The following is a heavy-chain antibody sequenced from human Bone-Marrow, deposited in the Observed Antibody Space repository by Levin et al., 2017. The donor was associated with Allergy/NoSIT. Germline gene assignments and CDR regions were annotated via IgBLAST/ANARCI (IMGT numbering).Heavy chain of an antibody. J-gene: IGHJ4*02. CDR3: ARVHSHFGLDY. CDR2: INPNSDET. Sequence: GESLKISCKASGYTFTAYYIHWLRQAPGQGLEWMGWINPNSDETHYIQKFQGRVTMTRDTSINTAYMEVSRLISDDTAVYYCARVHSHFGLDYWGQGTLVTVSS. D-gene: IGHD3/OR15-3a*01. CDR1: GYTFTAYY. V-gene: IGHV1-2*02.